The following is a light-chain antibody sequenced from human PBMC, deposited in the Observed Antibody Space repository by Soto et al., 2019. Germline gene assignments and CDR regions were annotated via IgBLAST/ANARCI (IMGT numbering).Light chain of an antibody. V-gene: IGKV3-11*01. CDR2: DAS. CDR3: QQRGNWPRT. J-gene: IGKJ4*01. CDR1: QRVNKY. Sequence: EIVLTQSPATLSLSPGERATLSFRASQRVNKYLAWYQQKPGQAPMLLIYDASDRAIGIPARFSGRGCGIDFTLTISSLEHEDFAGYYCQQRGNWPRTFGGGTKVEIK.